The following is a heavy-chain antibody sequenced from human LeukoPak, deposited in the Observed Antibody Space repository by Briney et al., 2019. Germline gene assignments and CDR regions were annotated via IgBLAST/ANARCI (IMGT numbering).Heavy chain of an antibody. CDR3: ARAESYYYYMDV. CDR2: ISAYNGNT. CDR1: GYTFTSYG. J-gene: IGHJ6*03. V-gene: IGHV1-18*01. Sequence: ASVKVSCKASGYTFTSYGISWVRQAPGQGLEWMGWISAYNGNTNYAQKLQGRVTMTTDTSTSTAYMELRSLRPDDTAVYYCARAESYYYYMDVWGKGTTVTVSS.